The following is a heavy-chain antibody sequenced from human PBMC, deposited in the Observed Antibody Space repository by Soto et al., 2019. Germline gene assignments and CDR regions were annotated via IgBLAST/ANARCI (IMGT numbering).Heavy chain of an antibody. J-gene: IGHJ3*02. D-gene: IGHD4-17*01. CDR1: GGSISSYY. Sequence: QVQLQESGPGLVKPSETLSLTCTVSGGSISSYYWSWIRQPPGKGLEWIGYIYYSGSTNYNPSLRSRVTLSVDTSKNQFSLKLSSVTDADTAVYYCARPTVTTWGGLGAFDIWGQGTMVTVSS. CDR2: IYYSGST. CDR3: ARPTVTTWGGLGAFDI. V-gene: IGHV4-59*08.